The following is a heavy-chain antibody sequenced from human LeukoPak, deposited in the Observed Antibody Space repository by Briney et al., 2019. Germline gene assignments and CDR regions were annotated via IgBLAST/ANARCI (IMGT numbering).Heavy chain of an antibody. Sequence: GGSLRLSCAASGFAFSPYAMNWVRQAPGKGLEWVSFITGDSNTIYYADSMKGRFTISRDNAKNSLYLQMNSLRAEDTAVYYCARDLSHGSGSPFDYWGQGTLVTVSS. J-gene: IGHJ4*02. CDR3: ARDLSHGSGSPFDY. D-gene: IGHD3-10*01. CDR1: GFAFSPYA. CDR2: ITGDSNTI. V-gene: IGHV3-48*04.